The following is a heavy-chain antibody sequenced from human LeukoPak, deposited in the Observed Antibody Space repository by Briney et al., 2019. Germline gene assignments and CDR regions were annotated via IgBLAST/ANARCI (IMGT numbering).Heavy chain of an antibody. CDR1: GFTFSSYG. Sequence: GGTLRLSCAASGFTFSSYGMSWVRQAPGKGLEWVSAISGSGGSTYYADSVKGRFTISRDNSRRTLYLQMNSLRADDTAVYYCARDGKMTGSFDYWGQRTLVTVSS. CDR2: ISGSGGST. D-gene: IGHD3-9*01. J-gene: IGHJ4*02. V-gene: IGHV3-23*01. CDR3: ARDGKMTGSFDY.